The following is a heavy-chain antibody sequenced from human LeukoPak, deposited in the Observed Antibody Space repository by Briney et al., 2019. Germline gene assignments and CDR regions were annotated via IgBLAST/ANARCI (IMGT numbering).Heavy chain of an antibody. CDR1: GFTFSNYW. CDR3: AKDGTYYYDSSGPPFDY. V-gene: IGHV3-7*03. Sequence: GGSLTLSCAVSGFTFSNYWMTWVRQTPGKGREWVASIKQDGSEKYYVDSVKGRFTISRDNAKNSLYLQMNSLRAEDTAVYYCAKDGTYYYDSSGPPFDYWGQGTLVTVSS. CDR2: IKQDGSEK. D-gene: IGHD3-22*01. J-gene: IGHJ4*02.